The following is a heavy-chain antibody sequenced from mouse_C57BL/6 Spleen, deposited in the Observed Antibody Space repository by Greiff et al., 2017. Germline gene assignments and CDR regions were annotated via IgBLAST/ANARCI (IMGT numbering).Heavy chain of an antibody. CDR1: GFSLTSYG. J-gene: IGHJ1*03. V-gene: IGHV2-5*01. CDR3: AKTGNSIRSPWYFDV. Sequence: VQLQQSGPGLVQPSQSLSITCTVSGFSLTSYGVHWVRQSPGKGLEWLGVIWRGGSTDYNAAFMSRLSITKDNSKSQVFFKMNSLQADDTAIYYCAKTGNSIRSPWYFDVWGTGTTVTVSS. D-gene: IGHD1-1*01. CDR2: IWRGGST.